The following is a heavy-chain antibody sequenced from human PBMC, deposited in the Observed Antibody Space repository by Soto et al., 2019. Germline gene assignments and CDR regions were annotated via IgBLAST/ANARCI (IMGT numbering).Heavy chain of an antibody. D-gene: IGHD3-16*01. CDR1: GFSLRTTGVG. CDR2: IYWNDDK. V-gene: IGHV2-5*01. Sequence: QITLKESGPTLVEPTQSLTLTCTYSGFSLRTTGVGVGWIRQPPGKALEWLGIIYWNDDKRYSPSLKNRFTLTSDISKSQVVLTITNMDPVDTATYYCAHTWGLPSDYWGQGTLVIVSS. CDR3: AHTWGLPSDY. J-gene: IGHJ4*02.